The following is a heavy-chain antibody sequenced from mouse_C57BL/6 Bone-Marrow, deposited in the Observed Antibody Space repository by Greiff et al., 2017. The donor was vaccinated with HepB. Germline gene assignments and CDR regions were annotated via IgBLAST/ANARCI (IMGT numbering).Heavy chain of an antibody. Sequence: LSFNSSFYTFTSYFMHWVNQRPGQGLEWIGEIDPSDSYTNYNQKFKGKSTLTVDKSSSTAYMQLSSLTSEDSAVYYCARGWLLRSDYWGQGTSVTVSS. CDR1: FYTFTSYF. D-gene: IGHD2-3*01. V-gene: IGHV1-69*01. CDR3: ARGWLLRSDY. J-gene: IGHJ4*01. CDR2: IDPSDSYT.